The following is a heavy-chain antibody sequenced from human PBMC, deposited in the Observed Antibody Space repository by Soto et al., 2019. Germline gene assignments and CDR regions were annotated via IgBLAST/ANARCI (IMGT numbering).Heavy chain of an antibody. Sequence: QLQLQESGPGLVKPSETLSLTCTVSGGSISSSSYYWGWIRQPPGKGLEWIGSIYYSGSTYYNPSLKSRVTISVDTSRNQFSLKLSSVTAADTAVYYCARHMGGATGILYYLDYWGQGTLVTVSS. J-gene: IGHJ4*02. CDR1: GGSISSSSYY. D-gene: IGHD1-26*01. CDR2: IYYSGST. CDR3: ARHMGGATGILYYLDY. V-gene: IGHV4-39*01.